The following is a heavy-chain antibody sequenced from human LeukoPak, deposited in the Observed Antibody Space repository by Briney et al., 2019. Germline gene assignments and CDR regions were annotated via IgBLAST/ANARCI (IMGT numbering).Heavy chain of an antibody. J-gene: IGHJ4*02. D-gene: IGHD2-8*01. V-gene: IGHV3-7*01. Sequence: GGSLRLSCAASAFTFSSYWMSWVRQAPGKGLEWVANIKEDGSEKKYVDSVKGRFTISRDNAKNSLYLQMNSLRAEDTAVYYCAKSGALKWAYWGQGTLVTVSS. CDR2: IKEDGSEK. CDR3: AKSGALKWAY. CDR1: AFTFSSYW.